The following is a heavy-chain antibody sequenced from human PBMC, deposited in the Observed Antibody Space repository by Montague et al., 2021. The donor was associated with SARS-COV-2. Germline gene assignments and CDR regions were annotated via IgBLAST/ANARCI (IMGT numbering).Heavy chain of an antibody. V-gene: IGHV4-59*01. CDR1: GGSISTYY. CDR2: IDYSWST. J-gene: IGHJ6*02. CDR3: ARLPYDNSYGMDV. Sequence: SETLSLTCTVSGGSISTYYWNWIRQFPGKGLEWIGYIDYSWSTNYNPSLQSRVIISVDRSKIQFSLKLNSVTDADTAIYYCARLPYDNSYGMDVWGQGTTVTVSS. D-gene: IGHD3-9*01.